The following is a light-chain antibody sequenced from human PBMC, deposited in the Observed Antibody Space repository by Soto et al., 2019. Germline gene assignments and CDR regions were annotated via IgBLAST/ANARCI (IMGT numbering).Light chain of an antibody. CDR3: QQYGSSPPWT. V-gene: IGKV3-20*01. J-gene: IGKJ1*01. Sequence: EIVLTQSPGTLSLSPGERATLSCRASQSVSSSYLAWYQQKPGQAPRLLLYEASIRATGIPDRFSGSGSGTAFTITISRLEPKDYAVYYCQQYGSSPPWTFGQGTNVGIK. CDR1: QSVSSSY. CDR2: EAS.